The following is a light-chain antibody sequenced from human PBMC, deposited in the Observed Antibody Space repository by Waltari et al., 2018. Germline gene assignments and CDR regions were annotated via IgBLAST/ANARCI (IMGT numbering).Light chain of an antibody. J-gene: IGLJ2*01. CDR2: GTS. CDR3: QSYDTSLSVV. Sequence: QSVLTQPPSVSGAPGQRVHISCTGSGSNLGAGYDVHWYQQHPGKAPKLLIYGTSTRPPGVPDRFFGSQSGTSASLAITALQAEDEAEYYCQSYDTSLSVVFGGGTKLTVL. V-gene: IGLV1-40*01. CDR1: GSNLGAGYD.